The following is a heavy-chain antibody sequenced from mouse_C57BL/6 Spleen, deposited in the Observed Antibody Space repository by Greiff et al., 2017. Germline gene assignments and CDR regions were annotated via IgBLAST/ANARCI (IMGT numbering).Heavy chain of an antibody. CDR1: GYSFTDYY. J-gene: IGHJ3*01. Sequence: VQLQQSGPELVKPGASVKISCKASGYSFTDYYMNWVTQSNGTSLEWIGVINPNYGTTSYNQKFKGKATLTADKSSSTAYMQLSSLTSEDSAVYFCAPYYGNYDAYWGQGTLVTVSA. CDR3: APYYGNYDAY. V-gene: IGHV1-39*01. CDR2: INPNYGTT. D-gene: IGHD2-1*01.